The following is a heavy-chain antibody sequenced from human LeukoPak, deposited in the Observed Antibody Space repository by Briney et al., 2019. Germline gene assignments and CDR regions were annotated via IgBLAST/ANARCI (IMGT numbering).Heavy chain of an antibody. D-gene: IGHD5-12*01. Sequence: SETLSLTCTVSGYSISRGYHWGWIRQPPGRGLEWIGSIHHSGSTYYNPSLKSRFTMSADTSKNQFSLKLDSVTAADTAVYYCARMGGYSGYATHWGQGTLVTVSS. CDR1: GYSISRGYH. CDR3: ARMGGYSGYATH. CDR2: IHHSGST. V-gene: IGHV4-38-2*02. J-gene: IGHJ4*02.